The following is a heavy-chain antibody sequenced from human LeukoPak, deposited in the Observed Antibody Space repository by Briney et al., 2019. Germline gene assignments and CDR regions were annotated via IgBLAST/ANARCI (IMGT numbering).Heavy chain of an antibody. J-gene: IGHJ4*02. Sequence: SETLSLTCTVSGGSISGYYWSWIRQPPGEGLEWIGNIYYTGSTNCNPSLQSPVSISVDTSKNQFSLKVNSVTAADTAVYYCARDQGEWLFHPNDYWGQGTLVTVSS. CDR1: GGSISGYY. V-gene: IGHV4-59*01. CDR3: ARDQGEWLFHPNDY. CDR2: IYYTGST. D-gene: IGHD3-3*01.